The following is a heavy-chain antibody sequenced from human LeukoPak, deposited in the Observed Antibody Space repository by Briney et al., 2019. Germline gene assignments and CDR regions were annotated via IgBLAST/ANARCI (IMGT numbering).Heavy chain of an antibody. V-gene: IGHV3-21*01. CDR1: GFPFCSYS. D-gene: IGHD6-13*01. CDR3: TREEAAGLKIDY. J-gene: IGHJ4*02. CDR2: ISSSSTYI. Sequence: GGPLRLFCAASGFPFCSYSVICVRQATGKSVEWVSYISSSSTYIYYTDSVKVRFTISRDNANNSLYLQMNSLRAEDTAVYYCTREEAAGLKIDYWGQGTLVTVSS.